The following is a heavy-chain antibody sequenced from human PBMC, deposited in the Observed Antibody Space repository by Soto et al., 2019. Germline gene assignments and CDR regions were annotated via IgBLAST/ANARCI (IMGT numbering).Heavy chain of an antibody. D-gene: IGHD3-22*01. J-gene: IGHJ4*02. CDR2: ISYDGSNK. CDR3: ARAGYYYDSSGYPY. CDR1: GFTFSSYA. Sequence: QVQLVESGGGVVQPGRSLRLSCAASGFTFSSYAMHWVRQAPGKGLEWVAVISYDGSNKYYADSVKGRFTISRDNSKNTLYLQMNSLRAEDTAVYYCARAGYYYDSSGYPYWGQGTLVTVSS. V-gene: IGHV3-30-3*01.